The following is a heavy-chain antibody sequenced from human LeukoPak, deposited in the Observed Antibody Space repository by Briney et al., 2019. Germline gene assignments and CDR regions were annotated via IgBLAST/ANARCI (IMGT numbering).Heavy chain of an antibody. Sequence: GGSLRLSCAASGFTFSSYSMNWVRQAPGKGLEWVSSISSSSSYIYYADSVKGRFTISRDNAKNSLYLQMNSLRAEDTAVYYCARGKVMVVTATYYFGYWGQGTLVTVSS. CDR1: GFTFSSYS. V-gene: IGHV3-21*04. J-gene: IGHJ4*02. CDR2: ISSSSSYI. CDR3: ARGKVMVVTATYYFGY. D-gene: IGHD2-21*02.